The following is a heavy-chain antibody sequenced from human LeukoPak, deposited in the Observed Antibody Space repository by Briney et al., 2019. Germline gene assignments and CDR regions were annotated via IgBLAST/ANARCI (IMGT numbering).Heavy chain of an antibody. CDR1: GFTFSSYG. CDR3: AKGDHYDILTGYPDY. J-gene: IGHJ4*02. Sequence: QAWGSLRLSCAASGFTFSSYGMHWVRQAPGKGLEWVAFIRYDGSNKYYADSVKGRFTISRDNSKNTLYLQMNSLRAEDTAVYYCAKGDHYDILTGYPDYWGQGTLVTVSS. V-gene: IGHV3-30*02. D-gene: IGHD3-9*01. CDR2: IRYDGSNK.